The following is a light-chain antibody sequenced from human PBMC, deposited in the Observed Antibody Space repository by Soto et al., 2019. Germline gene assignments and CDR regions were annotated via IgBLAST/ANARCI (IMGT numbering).Light chain of an antibody. CDR3: QQYNDWLLFT. V-gene: IGKV3D-15*01. CDR2: GAS. Sequence: EILFTQSPGTLSLSPGERATLSCRASQSVRSNFLAWYQQKPGQAPRLIIYGASNRATGIPDRFSGSGSGAEFTLTITSLQSEDFAVYYCQQYNDWLLFTFGPGTKVDIK. CDR1: QSVRSN. J-gene: IGKJ3*01.